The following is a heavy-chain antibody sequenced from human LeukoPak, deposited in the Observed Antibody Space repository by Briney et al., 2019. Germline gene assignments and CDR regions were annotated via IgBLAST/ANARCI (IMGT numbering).Heavy chain of an antibody. CDR1: RYTFTDYY. V-gene: IGHV1-2*02. CDR3: ARDRPPNYFDD. CDR2: VNPKCGGS. J-gene: IGHJ4*02. Sequence: ASVKVSCKASRYTFTDYYMHGVRQAPGQGGGWMGWVNPKCGGSSYAQRFQGRVTMTRDTSISTAYMELGRLRSDDTAVYYCARDRPPNYFDDWGQGTLVTVSS.